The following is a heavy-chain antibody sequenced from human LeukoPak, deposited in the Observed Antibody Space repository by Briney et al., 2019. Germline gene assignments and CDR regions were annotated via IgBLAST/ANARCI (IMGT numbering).Heavy chain of an antibody. D-gene: IGHD3-3*01. J-gene: IGHJ6*03. CDR3: ARDPGSYYDFWSGYYTGIHYYMDV. V-gene: IGHV3-21*01. CDR1: GFTFSSYS. CDR2: ISSSSSYI. Sequence: GGSLRLSCAASGFTFSSYSMNWVRQAPGKGLEWVSSISSSSSYIYYADSVKGRFTISRDNAKNSLYLQMNSLRAEGTAVYYCARDPGSYYDFWSGYYTGIHYYMDVWGKGTTVTVSS.